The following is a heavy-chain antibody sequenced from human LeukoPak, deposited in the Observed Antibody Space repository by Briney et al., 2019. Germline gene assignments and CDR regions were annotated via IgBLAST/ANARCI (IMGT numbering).Heavy chain of an antibody. CDR1: GGSISSGDYY. J-gene: IGHJ3*02. Sequence: SQTLSLTCTVSGGSISSGDYYWSWIRQPPGKGLEWIVYIYYSGSTYYNPSLKSRVTISVDTSKNQFSLKLSSVTAADTDVYYCARDITIFGVDAFDIWGQGTMVTVSS. V-gene: IGHV4-30-4*08. CDR3: ARDITIFGVDAFDI. CDR2: IYYSGST. D-gene: IGHD3-3*01.